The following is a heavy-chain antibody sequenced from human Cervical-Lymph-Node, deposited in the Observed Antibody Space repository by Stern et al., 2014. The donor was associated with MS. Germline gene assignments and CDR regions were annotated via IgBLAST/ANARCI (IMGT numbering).Heavy chain of an antibody. J-gene: IGHJ4*02. D-gene: IGHD2-15*01. CDR3: AHRYCSGGSCYHRFDY. CDR2: IYWDDDK. Sequence: QVTLKESGPTLVKPTQTLTLTCTFSGFSLSTSGVGGGWIRQPPGKALEWLALIYWDDDKRYSPSLKSRLTITKDTSKNQVVLTMTNMDPVDTATYYCAHRYCSGGSCYHRFDYWGQGTLVTVSS. V-gene: IGHV2-5*02. CDR1: GFSLSTSGVG.